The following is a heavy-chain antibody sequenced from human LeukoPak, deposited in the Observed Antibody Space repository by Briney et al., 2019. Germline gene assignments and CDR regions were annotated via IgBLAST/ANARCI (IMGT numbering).Heavy chain of an antibody. V-gene: IGHV4-34*01. D-gene: IGHD3-16*02. CDR3: ARGRVDDYVWGSYRFHFDY. CDR2: INHSGST. Sequence: SETLSLTCAVYGGSFSGYYWSWIRQPPGKGLEWIGEINHSGSTNYNPSLKSRVTISVDTSKNQFSLKLSSVTAADTAVYYCARGRVDDYVWGSYRFHFDYWGQGTLVTVSS. J-gene: IGHJ4*02. CDR1: GGSFSGYY.